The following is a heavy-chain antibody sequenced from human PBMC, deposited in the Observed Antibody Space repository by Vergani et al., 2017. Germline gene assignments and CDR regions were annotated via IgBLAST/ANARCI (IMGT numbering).Heavy chain of an antibody. Sequence: EVQLLESGGGLVQPGGSLRLSCAASGFTFSSDAMSWVRQAPGKGLEWVSAISGSGGSTYYADSVKGRFAISRDNSKNTLYLQMNSLRAGDTAVYYCARVGCSSTSCYRNYWGQGSLVTVSS. J-gene: IGHJ4*02. CDR2: ISGSGGST. D-gene: IGHD2-2*01. CDR3: ARVGCSSTSCYRNY. V-gene: IGHV3-23*01. CDR1: GFTFSSDA.